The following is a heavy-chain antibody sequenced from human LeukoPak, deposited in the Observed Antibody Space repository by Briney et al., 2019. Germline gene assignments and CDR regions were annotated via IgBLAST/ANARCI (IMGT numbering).Heavy chain of an antibody. V-gene: IGHV3-23*01. Sequence: GGSLRLSCAASGFTFSSFAMGWVRQAPGKGLEWVSAVTGSGGSSFYADSVRGRFTISRDNSKNTLYLEMSSLRAEDTAIYCCAKDLVSPRRVGSSEKLDYWGQGTLVTVSS. CDR1: GFTFSSFA. CDR3: AKDLVSPRRVGSSEKLDY. CDR2: VTGSGGSS. J-gene: IGHJ4*02. D-gene: IGHD1-26*01.